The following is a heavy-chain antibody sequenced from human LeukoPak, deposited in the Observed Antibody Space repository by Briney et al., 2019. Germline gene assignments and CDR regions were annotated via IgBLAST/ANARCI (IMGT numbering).Heavy chain of an antibody. Sequence: PSETLSLTCTVSGGSISSDDYYWSWIRQPPGKGLEWIGYISYSGNTYYNPSLKSRVTISVDTSKNQFSLKLSSVTVADTAVYYCARDREYGSESLRRLDYWGQGTLVTVSS. D-gene: IGHD3-10*01. CDR2: ISYSGNT. J-gene: IGHJ4*02. V-gene: IGHV4-30-4*01. CDR3: ARDREYGSESLRRLDY. CDR1: GGSISSDDYY.